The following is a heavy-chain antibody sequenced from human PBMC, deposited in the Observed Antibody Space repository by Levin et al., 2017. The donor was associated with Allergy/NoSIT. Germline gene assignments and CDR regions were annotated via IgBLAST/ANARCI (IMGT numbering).Heavy chain of an antibody. CDR1: GYTFTSYY. V-gene: IGHV1-46*01. D-gene: IGHD4/OR15-4a*01. CDR3: ARGAEVLSPLYYYYDGMDV. CDR2: INPSGGST. Sequence: ASVKVSCKASGYTFTSYYMHWVRQAPGQGLEWMGIINPSGGSTSYAQKFQGRVTMTRDTSTSTVYMELSSLRSEDTAVYYCARGAEVLSPLYYYYDGMDVWGQGTTVTVSS. J-gene: IGHJ6*02.